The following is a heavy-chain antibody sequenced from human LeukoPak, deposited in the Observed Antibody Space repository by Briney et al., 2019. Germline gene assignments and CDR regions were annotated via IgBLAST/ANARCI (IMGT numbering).Heavy chain of an antibody. CDR3: AKVGPYSSSWYDYYYYGLDV. Sequence: GGSLRLSCAASGFTFSSYAMSRVRQAPGKGLEWVSAISGSGDSTYYADSVKGRFTISRDNSKNTLYLQMNSLRAEDTAVYYCAKVGPYSSSWYDYYYYGLDVWGQGTTVTVSS. D-gene: IGHD6-13*01. V-gene: IGHV3-23*01. CDR1: GFTFSSYA. CDR2: ISGSGDST. J-gene: IGHJ6*02.